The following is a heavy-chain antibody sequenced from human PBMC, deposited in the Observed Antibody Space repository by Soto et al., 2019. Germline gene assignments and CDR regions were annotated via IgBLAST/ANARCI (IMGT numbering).Heavy chain of an antibody. J-gene: IGHJ1*01. D-gene: IGHD6-6*01. CDR3: ATQPGSSSSIS. Sequence: SETLSLTCTVSCGSIRGSSYYWGWIREPPGKGLDWIASIYYTGSTFYNPSLKGLVTISVDTSKNQFSLNLNSVTAADTAIYYCATQPGSSSSISWGQGTLVNVSS. V-gene: IGHV4-39*01. CDR2: IYYTGST. CDR1: CGSIRGSSYY.